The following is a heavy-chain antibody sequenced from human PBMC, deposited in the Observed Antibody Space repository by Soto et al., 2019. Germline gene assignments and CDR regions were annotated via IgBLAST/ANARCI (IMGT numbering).Heavy chain of an antibody. D-gene: IGHD1-26*01. CDR2: IYYSGST. J-gene: IGHJ4*02. CDR3: ASLPSKWEPLLFDY. Sequence: SETLSLTCTVSGGSISSGDYYWSWIRQPPGKGLEWIGYIYYSGSTYYNPSLKSRVTISVDTSKNQFSLKLSSVTAADTAVYYCASLPSKWEPLLFDYWGQGTLVTVSS. V-gene: IGHV4-30-4*01. CDR1: GGSISSGDYY.